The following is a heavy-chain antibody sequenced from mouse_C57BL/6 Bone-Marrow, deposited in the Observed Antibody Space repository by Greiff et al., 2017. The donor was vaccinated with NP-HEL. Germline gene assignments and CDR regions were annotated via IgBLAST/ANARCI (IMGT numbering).Heavy chain of an antibody. CDR2: IDPETGGT. V-gene: IGHV1-15*01. D-gene: IGHD2-4*01. CDR3: TDDYDYFDY. CDR1: GYTFTDYE. J-gene: IGHJ2*01. Sequence: VQLQQSGAELVRPGASVTLSCKASGYTFTDYEMHWVKQTPVHGLEWIGAIDPETGGTAYNQKFKGKAILTADKSSSTAYMELRSLTSEDSAVYYCTDDYDYFDYWGQGTTLTVSS.